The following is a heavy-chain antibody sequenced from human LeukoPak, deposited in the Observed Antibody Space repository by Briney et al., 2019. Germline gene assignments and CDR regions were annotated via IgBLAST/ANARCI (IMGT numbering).Heavy chain of an antibody. CDR3: ARYGGSGWVIDN. V-gene: IGHV4-59*08. D-gene: IGHD6-19*01. CDR1: GGSISSYY. J-gene: IGHJ4*02. CDR2: IYYTGAT. Sequence: PSETLSLTCTVAGGSISSYYWTWIRQPQGKGLEWIGYIYYTGATSYNPSLKSRVTISVDTSKKQFSLKLTPVTAADTAVYYCARYGGSGWVIDNWGQGTLVTVSS.